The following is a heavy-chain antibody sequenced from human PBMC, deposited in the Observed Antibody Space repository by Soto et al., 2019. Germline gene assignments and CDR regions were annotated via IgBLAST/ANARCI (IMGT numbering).Heavy chain of an antibody. CDR2: IDPSDSYT. Sequence: GESLKISCKGSGYSFTSYWISWVRQMPGKGLEWMGRIDPSDSYTNYSPSFQGHVTISADKSISTAYLQWSSLKASDTAMYYCARRGAAAGPRGHYFDYWGQGTLVTVSS. CDR3: ARRGAAAGPRGHYFDY. D-gene: IGHD6-13*01. J-gene: IGHJ4*02. CDR1: GYSFTSYW. V-gene: IGHV5-10-1*01.